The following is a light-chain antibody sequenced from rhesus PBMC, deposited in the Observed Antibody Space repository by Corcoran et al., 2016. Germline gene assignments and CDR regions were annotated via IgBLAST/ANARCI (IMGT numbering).Light chain of an antibody. Sequence: DIQMTQSPSALSASVGDRVTISCRASQGISSWLAWYQQKPGKAPKLLIYAASSLQSGVPSRFSGSGSVSGYTLTISSLQPEDFATYYCQQGYNTPWTFGQGTKVEIK. CDR3: QQGYNTPWT. V-gene: IGKV1-18*01. CDR1: QGISSW. J-gene: IGKJ1*01. CDR2: AAS.